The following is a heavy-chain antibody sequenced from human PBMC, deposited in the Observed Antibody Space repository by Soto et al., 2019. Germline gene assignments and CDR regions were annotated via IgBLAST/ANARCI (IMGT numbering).Heavy chain of an antibody. J-gene: IGHJ5*02. V-gene: IGHV3-33*01. D-gene: IGHD6-19*01. CDR2: IWYDGSNK. Sequence: PGGSLRLSCAASGFTFSSYGMHWVRQAPGKGLEWVAVIWYDGSNKYYADSVKGRFTISRDNSKNTLYLQMNSLRAEDTAVYYCARGYSSGWYDWFDPWGQGTLVTVSS. CDR3: ARGYSSGWYDWFDP. CDR1: GFTFSSYG.